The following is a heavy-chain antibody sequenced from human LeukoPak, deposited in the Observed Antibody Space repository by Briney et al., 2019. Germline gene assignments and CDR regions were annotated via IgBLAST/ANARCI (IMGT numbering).Heavy chain of an antibody. D-gene: IGHD3-22*01. CDR3: ASGSYYYDSSGLDY. CDR1: GYTFNSYY. Sequence: ASVKVSCKASGYTFNSYYMHWVRQAPGQGHEWMGIINPSRGSTTYAQKFQGRVTLTRDTSTSTVFMELSSLRSEDTAVYYCASGSYYYDSSGLDYWGQGTLVTVSS. CDR2: INPSRGST. J-gene: IGHJ4*02. V-gene: IGHV1-46*02.